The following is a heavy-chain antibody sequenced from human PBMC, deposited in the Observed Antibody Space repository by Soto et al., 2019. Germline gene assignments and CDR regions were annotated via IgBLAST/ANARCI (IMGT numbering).Heavy chain of an antibody. V-gene: IGHV4-61*01. D-gene: IGHD3-3*01. J-gene: IGHJ5*02. CDR2: IYYSGST. CDR1: GGSVSSGSYD. Sequence: PSETLSLTCTVSGGSVSSGSYDWSWIRQPPGKGLEWIGYIYYSGSTNYNPSLKSRVTISVDTSKNQFSLKLGSVTAADTAVYYCARTTITIFGSNWFDPWVKGTLVTVSS. CDR3: ARTTITIFGSNWFDP.